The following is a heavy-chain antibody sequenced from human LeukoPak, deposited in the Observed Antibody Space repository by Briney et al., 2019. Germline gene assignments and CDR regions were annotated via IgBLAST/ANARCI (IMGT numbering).Heavy chain of an antibody. D-gene: IGHD2-8*01. CDR2: INTNTGNP. CDR1: GYTFTSYA. J-gene: IGHJ4*02. CDR3: ARGYSTNGVCYRAPSDY. Sequence: ASVKVSCKASGYTFTSYAMNWVRQAPGQGLEWMGWINTNTGNPTYAQGFTGRFVFSLDTSVSTAYLQISSLKAEDTAVYYCARGYSTNGVCYRAPSDYWGQGTLVTVSS. V-gene: IGHV7-4-1*02.